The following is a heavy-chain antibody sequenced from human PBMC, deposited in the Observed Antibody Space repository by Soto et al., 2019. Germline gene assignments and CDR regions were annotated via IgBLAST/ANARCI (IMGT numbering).Heavy chain of an antibody. V-gene: IGHV4-34*01. CDR2: INHSGST. D-gene: IGHD3-9*01. CDR1: GGSFSGYY. CDR3: ARSGGYYDILTGYYKPRSFDWFDP. Sequence: PSETLSLTCAVYGGSFSGYYWSWIRQPPGKGLEWIGEINHSGSTNYNPSLKSRVTISVDTSKNQFSLKLSSVTAADTAVYYCARSGGYYDILTGYYKPRSFDWFDPWAQGTLVTVSS. J-gene: IGHJ5*02.